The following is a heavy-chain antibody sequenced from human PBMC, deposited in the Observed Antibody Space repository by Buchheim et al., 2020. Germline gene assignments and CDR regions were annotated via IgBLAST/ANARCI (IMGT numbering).Heavy chain of an antibody. J-gene: IGHJ6*03. D-gene: IGHD3-22*01. Sequence: QVQLVQSGAEVKKPGSSVKVSCKASGGIFSSYAISWVRQAPGQGLEWMGGIIPIFGTANYAQKFQGRVTITADKSTSTAYMELSSLRSEDTAVYYCARNPVVITTLNYYYYYMDVWGKGTT. CDR3: ARNPVVITTLNYYYYYMDV. V-gene: IGHV1-69*06. CDR2: IIPIFGTA. CDR1: GGIFSSYA.